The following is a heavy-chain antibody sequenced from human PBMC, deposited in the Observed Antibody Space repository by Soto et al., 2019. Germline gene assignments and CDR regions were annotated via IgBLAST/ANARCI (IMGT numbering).Heavy chain of an antibody. J-gene: IGHJ4*02. Sequence: GGSLRLSCAASGFTFSDYYFTWIRQAPGKGLEWVSYISFSGSTIYYADSVKGRFTISRDNAKNSLYLQLNSVTPEDAAMYYCARIVGGSSDYWGQGTLVTVSS. CDR1: GFTFSDYY. V-gene: IGHV3-11*04. CDR3: ARIVGGSSDY. CDR2: ISFSGSTI. D-gene: IGHD2-15*01.